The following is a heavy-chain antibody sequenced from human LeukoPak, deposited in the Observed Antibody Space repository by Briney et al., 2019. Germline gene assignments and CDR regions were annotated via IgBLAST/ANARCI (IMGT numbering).Heavy chain of an antibody. CDR3: ARDGRRYFDWLLYSDFDY. J-gene: IGHJ4*02. CDR2: INPNSGGT. V-gene: IGHV1-2*06. CDR1: GYTFTGYY. Sequence: ASVKVSCKASGYTFTGYYMHWVRQAPGQGLEWMGRINPNSGGTNYAQKFQGRVTMTRDTYISTAYMELSRLRSDDTAVYYCARDGRRYFDWLLYSDFDYWGQGTLVTVSS. D-gene: IGHD3-9*01.